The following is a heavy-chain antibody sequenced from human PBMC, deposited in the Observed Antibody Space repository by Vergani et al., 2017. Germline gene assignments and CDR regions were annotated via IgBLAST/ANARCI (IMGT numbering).Heavy chain of an antibody. CDR1: GGSISSYF. Sequence: QVQLQESGPGLVKPSETLSLTCTVSGGSISSYFWSWIRQPPGKGREWIGYIHYSGSTNYNPSLKSRVTISLDTSKNQFSLKLSSVTAADTAVYYCASLGSGSYYSAFDYWGQGTLVTVSS. CDR3: ASLGSGSYYSAFDY. CDR2: IHYSGST. D-gene: IGHD1-26*01. V-gene: IGHV4-59*01. J-gene: IGHJ4*02.